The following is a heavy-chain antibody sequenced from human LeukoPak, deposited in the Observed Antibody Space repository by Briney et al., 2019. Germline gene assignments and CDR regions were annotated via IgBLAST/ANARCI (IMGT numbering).Heavy chain of an antibody. CDR1: GGSVNSGDCY. CDR2: ISHSGAT. CDR3: ARNVFEWFGDFDP. D-gene: IGHD3-10*01. V-gene: IGHV4-31*03. Sequence: PSETLSLTCTVSGGSVNSGDCYWGWIRQLSGMGLEWIGYISHSGATYYNPSLRSRVVISIDRSQNQFSLQLNSVTAADTAVYYCARNVFEWFGDFDPWGQGTLVTVSS. J-gene: IGHJ5*02.